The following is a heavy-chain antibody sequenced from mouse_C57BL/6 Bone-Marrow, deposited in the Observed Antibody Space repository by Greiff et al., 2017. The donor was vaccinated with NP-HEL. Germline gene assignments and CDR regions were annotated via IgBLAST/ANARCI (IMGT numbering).Heavy chain of an antibody. Sequence: VQLQQPGAELVRPGSSVKLSCKASGYTFTSYWMHWVKQRPIQGLEWIGNIDPSDSETHYNQKFKDKATLTVDKSSSTAYMQLSSLTSEDSAVYYCARDYYGSSYIFDYWGQGTTLTVSS. V-gene: IGHV1-52*01. CDR2: IDPSDSET. CDR1: GYTFTSYW. J-gene: IGHJ2*01. D-gene: IGHD1-1*01. CDR3: ARDYYGSSYIFDY.